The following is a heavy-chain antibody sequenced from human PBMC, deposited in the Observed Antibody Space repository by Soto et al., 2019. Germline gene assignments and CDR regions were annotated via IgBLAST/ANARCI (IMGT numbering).Heavy chain of an antibody. CDR3: ARDHKRGGRRTGAFDI. CDR2: IYSGGST. CDR1: GFTVSSNY. V-gene: IGHV3-66*01. J-gene: IGHJ3*02. Sequence: AGGSLRLSCAASGFTVSSNYMSWVRQAPGKGLEWVSVIYSGGSTYYADSVKGRFTISRDNSKNTLYLQMNSLRAEDTAVYYCARDHKRGGRRTGAFDIWGQGTMVTVSS. D-gene: IGHD2-15*01.